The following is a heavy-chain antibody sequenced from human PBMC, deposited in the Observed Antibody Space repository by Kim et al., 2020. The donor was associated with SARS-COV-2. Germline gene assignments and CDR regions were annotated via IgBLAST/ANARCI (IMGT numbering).Heavy chain of an antibody. CDR1: GFTFSSYS. CDR3: ARDPSWTPRNSEVG. Sequence: GGSLRLSCAASGFTFSSYSMNWVRQAPGKGLEWVSYISSSSSTIYYADSVKGRFTISRDNAKNSLYLQMNSLRDEDTAVYYCARDPSWTPRNSEVGWGQGTLVTVSS. J-gene: IGHJ4*02. D-gene: IGHD2-2*01. V-gene: IGHV3-48*02. CDR2: ISSSSSTI.